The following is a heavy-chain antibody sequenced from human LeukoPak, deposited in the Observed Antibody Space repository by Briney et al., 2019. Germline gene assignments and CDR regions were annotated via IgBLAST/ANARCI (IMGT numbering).Heavy chain of an antibody. V-gene: IGHV4-4*02. D-gene: IGHD2-15*01. CDR3: ATGGYCGGGSCRNFDY. CDR1: GGSISSSNW. CDR2: IYHSGST. Sequence: SETLSLTCAVSGGSISSSNWWSWVRQPPGKGLEWIGEIYHSGSTNYNPSLKSRVTISVDKSKNQFSLNVSSVTAADTAVYYCATGGYCGGGSCRNFDYWGQGTLVSVSS. J-gene: IGHJ4*02.